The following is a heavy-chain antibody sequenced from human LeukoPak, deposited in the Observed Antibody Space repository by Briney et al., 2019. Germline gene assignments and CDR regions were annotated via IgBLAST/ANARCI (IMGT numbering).Heavy chain of an antibody. V-gene: IGHV1-2*02. CDR1: GYTFTDYY. J-gene: IGHJ5*02. Sequence: ASVKVSCKASGYTFTDYYMHWVRQAPGQGLEWMGWINPNSGGTNYAQKFQGRVTMTRDTSISTAYMELSRLRSDDTAVYYCARDGAFGGVIVGATEFDPWGQGTLVTVSS. D-gene: IGHD3-16*02. CDR3: ARDGAFGGVIVGATEFDP. CDR2: INPNSGGT.